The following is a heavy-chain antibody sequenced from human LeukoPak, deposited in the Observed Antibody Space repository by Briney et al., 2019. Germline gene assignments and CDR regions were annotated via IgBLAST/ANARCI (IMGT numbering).Heavy chain of an antibody. CDR1: GDSITGYY. D-gene: IGHD3-10*01. CDR3: ARDQRLGSATGFDY. CDR2: IYHSGST. Sequence: SETLSLTCTVSGDSITGYYWGWIRQPPGKGLEWIGSIYHSGSTYYNPSLKSRVTISVDTSKNQFSLKLSSVTAADTAVYYCARDQRLGSATGFDYWGQGTLVTVSS. J-gene: IGHJ4*02. V-gene: IGHV4-38-2*02.